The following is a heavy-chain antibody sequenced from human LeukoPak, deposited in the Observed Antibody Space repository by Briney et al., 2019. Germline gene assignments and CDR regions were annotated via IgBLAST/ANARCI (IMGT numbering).Heavy chain of an antibody. J-gene: IGHJ4*02. V-gene: IGHV3-74*01. D-gene: IGHD1-1*01. CDR3: ATDEAATGRLDY. CDR2: INSDGSST. Sequence: PGGSLRLSCAASGFTFSSYGMHWVRQAPGKGLVWVSRINSDGSSTSYADSVKGRFTISRDNAENTLYLQINSLRAEDTAVYYCATDEAATGRLDYWGQGTLVTDSS. CDR1: GFTFSSYG.